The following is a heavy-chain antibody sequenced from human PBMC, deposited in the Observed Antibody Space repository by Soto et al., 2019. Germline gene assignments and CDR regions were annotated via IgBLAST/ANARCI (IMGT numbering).Heavy chain of an antibody. J-gene: IGHJ4*02. V-gene: IGHV4-39*01. CDR2: IYYSGST. D-gene: IGHD3-3*01. CDR1: GGSISSSSYY. Sequence: QLQLQESGPGLVKPSETLSLTCTVSGGSISSSSYYWGWIRQPPGKGLEWIGSIYYSGSTYYNPSLKSRVTISVDTTKNQFSLKLSSVTAADTAVYYCARGVGVRFLEWLLMDYWGQGTLVTVSS. CDR3: ARGVGVRFLEWLLMDY.